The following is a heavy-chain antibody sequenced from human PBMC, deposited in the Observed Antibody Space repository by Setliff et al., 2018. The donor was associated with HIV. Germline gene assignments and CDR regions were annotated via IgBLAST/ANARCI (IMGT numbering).Heavy chain of an antibody. CDR2: INWDGGSI. D-gene: IGHD2-21*02. CDR3: SKGHPDGDPYYFDY. J-gene: IGHJ4*02. V-gene: IGHV3-43*01. CDR1: GFNFDDYT. Sequence: GGSLRLSCVASGFNFDDYTMHWVRQAPGKGLAWVSLINWDGGSIFYADSVRGRFTISRDNSKNSLYLQMNSLRTEDTALYYCSKGHPDGDPYYFDYWGQGTLVTVSS.